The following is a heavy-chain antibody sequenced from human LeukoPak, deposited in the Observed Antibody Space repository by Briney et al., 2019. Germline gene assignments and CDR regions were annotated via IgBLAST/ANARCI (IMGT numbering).Heavy chain of an antibody. CDR2: IKEDGSVK. CDR1: EFIFSSHW. Sequence: GGSLRLSCTASEFIFSSHWMTWVRQSPGKGLEWVANIKEDGSVKYYVDSVKGRFTISRDNTKNAMYLQMNSLRAEDTAVYFCARDSTWLLAHWGQGTLITVSS. CDR3: ARDSTWLLAH. D-gene: IGHD6-19*01. V-gene: IGHV3-7*03. J-gene: IGHJ4*02.